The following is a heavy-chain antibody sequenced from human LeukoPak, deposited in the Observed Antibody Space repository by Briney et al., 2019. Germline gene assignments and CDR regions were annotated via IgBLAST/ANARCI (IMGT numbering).Heavy chain of an antibody. CDR1: GFTFSSYA. CDR2: ISSSGSTI. J-gene: IGHJ4*02. CDR3: ARATTADHLIDY. V-gene: IGHV3-48*03. Sequence: QAGGSLRLSCAASGFTFSSYAMSWVRQAPGKGLEWVSYISSSGSTIYYADSVKGRFTISRDNAKNSLYLQMNSLRAEDTAVYYCARATTADHLIDYWGQGTLVTVSS. D-gene: IGHD4-17*01.